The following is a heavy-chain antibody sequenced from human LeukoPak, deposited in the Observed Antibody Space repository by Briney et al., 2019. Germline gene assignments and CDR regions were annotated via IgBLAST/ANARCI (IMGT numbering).Heavy chain of an antibody. D-gene: IGHD3-16*01. CDR1: GESFSDYY. J-gene: IGHJ6*03. CDR2: INHSGST. CDR3: AREKIGTGTVLGKDYYYMDV. V-gene: IGHV4-34*01. Sequence: PSETLSLTCAVYGESFSDYYWSWIRQPPGKGLEWIGEINHSGSTNYSPSLKSRVTISVNTSKNQFSLKLTSVTAADTAVYYCAREKIGTGTVLGKDYYYMDVWGKGTTVTVSS.